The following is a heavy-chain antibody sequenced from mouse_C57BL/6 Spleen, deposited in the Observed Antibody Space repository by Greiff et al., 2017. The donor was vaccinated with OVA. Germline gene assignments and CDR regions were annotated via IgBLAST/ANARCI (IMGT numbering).Heavy chain of an antibody. Sequence: QVQLQQPGAELVKPGASVKLSCKASGYTFTSYWMQWVKQRPGQGLEWIGEIDPSDSYTNYNQKFKGKATLTVDTSSSTAYMQLSSLTSEDSAVYYCARRNSNGDYWGQGTTLTVSS. CDR1: GYTFTSYW. CDR2: IDPSDSYT. J-gene: IGHJ2*01. V-gene: IGHV1-50*01. CDR3: ARRNSNGDY. D-gene: IGHD2-5*01.